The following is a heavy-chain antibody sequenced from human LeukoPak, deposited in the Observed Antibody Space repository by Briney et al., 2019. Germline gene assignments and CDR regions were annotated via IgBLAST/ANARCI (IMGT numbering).Heavy chain of an antibody. CDR1: GGSISSYY. V-gene: IGHV4-59*01. J-gene: IGHJ6*03. CDR2: IYYSGST. Sequence: PSETLSLTCTVSGGSISSYYWSWIRQPPGKGLEWIGYIYYSGSTNYNPSLKSRVTISVDTSKNQFSLKLSSVTAADTAVYYCARGSGSYLYYYYYMDVWGKGTTVTVSS. D-gene: IGHD3-10*01. CDR3: ARGSGSYLYYYYYMDV.